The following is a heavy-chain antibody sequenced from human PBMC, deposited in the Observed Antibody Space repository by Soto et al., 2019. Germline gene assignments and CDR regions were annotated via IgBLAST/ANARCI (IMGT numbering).Heavy chain of an antibody. J-gene: IGHJ6*02. V-gene: IGHV4-39*07. D-gene: IGHD2-2*01. Sequence: PPGKGLEWVGSIYYLGNTYYNPSLGRRVTISVDTSKHQFSLKLSSVTAADTAVYYCARYIPGVRYYGMDVWGQGTTVTVSS. CDR2: IYYLGNT. CDR3: ARYIPGVRYYGMDV.